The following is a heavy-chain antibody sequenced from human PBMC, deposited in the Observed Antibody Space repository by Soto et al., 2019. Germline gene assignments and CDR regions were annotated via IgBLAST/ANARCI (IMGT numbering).Heavy chain of an antibody. CDR2: ITSSGSST. J-gene: IGHJ6*03. D-gene: IGHD4-4*01. Sequence: GGSLRLSCEASRFIFSDYMTWIRQAPGKGLEWVSYITSSGSSTYYADGVKGRFTISRDNAKNSLYLHMNSLRAEDTAVYYCAILGKMTTVTKYYYYMDVWGIGTTVTVSS. CDR3: AILGKMTTVTKYYYYMDV. V-gene: IGHV3-11*01. CDR1: RFIFSDY.